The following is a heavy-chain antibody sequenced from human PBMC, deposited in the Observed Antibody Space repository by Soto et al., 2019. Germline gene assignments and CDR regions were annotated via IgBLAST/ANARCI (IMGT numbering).Heavy chain of an antibody. CDR3: ARYQEFNFGVVTKSPMDV. CDR2: ISAYNGNT. CDR1: GYTFTSYG. D-gene: IGHD3-3*01. V-gene: IGHV1-18*04. Sequence: ASVKVSCKASGYTFTSYGISWVRQAPGQGLEWMGWISAYNGNTNYAQKLQGRVTMTTDTSTSTAYMELRSLRSDDTAVYYCARYQEFNFGVVTKSPMDVWGQGTTVTVYS. J-gene: IGHJ6*02.